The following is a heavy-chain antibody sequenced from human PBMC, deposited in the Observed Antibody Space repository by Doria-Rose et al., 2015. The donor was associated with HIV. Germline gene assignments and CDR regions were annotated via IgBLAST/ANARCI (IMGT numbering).Heavy chain of an antibody. CDR2: ISSGSSTI. Sequence: RQAPGKGLEWVSYISSGSSTIYYADSVKGRFTISRDNAKNSLYLQMNSPRDEDTAVYYCVRVRSGGYQDYWGQGTLVTV. V-gene: IGHV3-48*02. J-gene: IGHJ4*02. CDR3: VRVRSGGYQDY. D-gene: IGHD3-22*01.